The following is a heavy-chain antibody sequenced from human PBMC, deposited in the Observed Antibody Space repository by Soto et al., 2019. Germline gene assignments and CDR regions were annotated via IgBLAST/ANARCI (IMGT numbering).Heavy chain of an antibody. D-gene: IGHD4-4*01. CDR2: VYYSGSS. Sequence: SETLSLTCTVSGSSISSGGYYWSWIRQHPGKGLEWIGNVYYSGSSHYNPSLKSRVTISIDTSKNQFSLKLSSVTAADTAVYYCARERQPYINSHCVWFGPWGQLPPFPASS. J-gene: IGHJ5*02. V-gene: IGHV4-31*03. CDR1: GSSISSGGYY. CDR3: ARERQPYINSHCVWFGP.